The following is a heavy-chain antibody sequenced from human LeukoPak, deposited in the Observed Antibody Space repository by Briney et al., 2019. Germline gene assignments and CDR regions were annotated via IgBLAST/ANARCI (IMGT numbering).Heavy chain of an antibody. CDR3: ARTYYYGSGSYYFVGGNWFDP. V-gene: IGHV4-4*07. D-gene: IGHD3-10*01. J-gene: IGHJ5*02. CDR2: IYTSGST. Sequence: PSGTLSLTCAVSGGSISSYYWSWIRQPAGKGLEWIGRIYTSGSTNYNPSLKSRVTMSVDTSKNQFSLKLSSVTAADTAVYYCARTYYYGSGSYYFVGGNWFDPWGQGTLVTVSS. CDR1: GGSISSYY.